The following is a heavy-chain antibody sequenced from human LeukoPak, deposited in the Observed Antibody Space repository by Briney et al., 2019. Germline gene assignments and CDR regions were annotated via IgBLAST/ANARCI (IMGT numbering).Heavy chain of an antibody. J-gene: IGHJ5*02. Sequence: PGGSLRLSCAASGFTFSSFSMNWVRQAPGKGLEWVSSISSSSGYKYYVDSVKGRFTISRDNAKNSLYLQMNSLRAGDTAVYYCARDTPDSSGDSWGQGTLVTVSS. CDR1: GFTFSSFS. CDR2: ISSSSGYK. D-gene: IGHD3-22*01. CDR3: ARDTPDSSGDS. V-gene: IGHV3-21*01.